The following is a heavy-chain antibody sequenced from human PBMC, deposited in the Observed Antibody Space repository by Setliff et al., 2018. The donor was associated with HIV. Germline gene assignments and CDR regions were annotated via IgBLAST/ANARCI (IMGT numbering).Heavy chain of an antibody. CDR2: INPNSGGT. D-gene: IGHD3-9*01. J-gene: IGHJ3*02. Sequence: ASVKVSCKASGYTFTGYYMHWVRQAPGQGLEWMGWINPNSGGTNYAQKFQGRVTMTRDTSISTAYMELSRLRSDDTAAYYCARDFAGYDILTGYTPRYAFDIWGQGTMVTVSS. CDR1: GYTFTGYY. CDR3: ARDFAGYDILTGYTPRYAFDI. V-gene: IGHV1-2*02.